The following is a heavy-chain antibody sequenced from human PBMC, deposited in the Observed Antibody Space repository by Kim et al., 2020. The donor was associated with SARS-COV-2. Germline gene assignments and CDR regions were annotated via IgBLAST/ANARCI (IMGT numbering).Heavy chain of an antibody. J-gene: IGHJ5*02. Sequence: SETLSLTCTVSGGSISSGSYYWSWIRQPAGKGLQYIGRIYSSGSTNYNPSLKSRVTISVDTSKNQLSLKLSSVTAADTAVYYCARGIPREGTSSYWFDPWGQGTLVTVSS. CDR3: ARGIPREGTSSYWFDP. CDR1: GGSISSGSYY. V-gene: IGHV4-61*02. D-gene: IGHD1-1*01. CDR2: IYSSGST.